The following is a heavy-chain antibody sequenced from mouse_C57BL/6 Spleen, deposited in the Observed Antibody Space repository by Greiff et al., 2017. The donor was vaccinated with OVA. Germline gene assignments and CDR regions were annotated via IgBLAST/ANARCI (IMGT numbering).Heavy chain of an antibody. V-gene: IGHV2-2*01. D-gene: IGHD1-1*01. CDR1: GFSLTSYG. Sequence: QVQLKESGPGLVQPSQSLSITCTVSGFSLTSYGVHWVRQSPGKGLEWLGVIWSGGSTDYNAAFISRLSISKDNSTSQVFFKMNSLQADDTAIYYCASPVVAKDAMDYWGQGTSVTVSS. CDR3: ASPVVAKDAMDY. J-gene: IGHJ4*01. CDR2: IWSGGST.